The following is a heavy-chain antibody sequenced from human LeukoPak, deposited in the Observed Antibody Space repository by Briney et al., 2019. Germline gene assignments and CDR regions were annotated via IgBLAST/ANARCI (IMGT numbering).Heavy chain of an antibody. J-gene: IGHJ3*02. CDR3: ARGPYSYDSSGAFDI. CDR2: ISSSGST. D-gene: IGHD3-22*01. V-gene: IGHV4-61*02. CDR1: GDSISSGDYY. Sequence: PSGTLSLTCAVSGDSISSGDYYWSWIRQPAGKGLEWIGRISSSGSTNYNPSLKSRVTISVDTSKNQFSLKLSSVTAADTAVYFCARGPYSYDSSGAFDIWGQGTMVTVSS.